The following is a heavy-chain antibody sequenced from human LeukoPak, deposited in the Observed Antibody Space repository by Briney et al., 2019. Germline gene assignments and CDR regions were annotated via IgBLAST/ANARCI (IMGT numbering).Heavy chain of an antibody. V-gene: IGHV3-48*01. D-gene: IGHD5-12*01. Sequence: GGSLRLSCAASGFTFSTYAMNWVRQAPGKGLEWVSHIRSSSETFYADSVKGRFTISRDNARNSLYLQMNNLRGEDTAIYYCARDAGNSGYGCDLWGQGTLVTVSS. CDR3: ARDAGNSGYGCDL. CDR2: IRSSSET. CDR1: GFTFSTYA. J-gene: IGHJ5*02.